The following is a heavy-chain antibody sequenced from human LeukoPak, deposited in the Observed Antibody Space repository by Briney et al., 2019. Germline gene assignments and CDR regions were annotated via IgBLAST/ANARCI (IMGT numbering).Heavy chain of an antibody. CDR3: ARDGDDYYDSSGYYSTFDY. CDR1: GYTFTGYY. CDR2: INPNSGGT. Sequence: GASVKVSCKASGYTFTGYYMHWVRQAPGQGLEGMGRINPNSGGTNYAQKFQGRVTMTRDTSISTAYMELSRLRSDDTAVYYCARDGDDYYDSSGYYSTFDYWGQGTLVTVSS. D-gene: IGHD3-22*01. J-gene: IGHJ4*02. V-gene: IGHV1-2*06.